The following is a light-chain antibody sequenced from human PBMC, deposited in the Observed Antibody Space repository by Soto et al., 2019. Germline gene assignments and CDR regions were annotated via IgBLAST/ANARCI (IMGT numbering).Light chain of an antibody. J-gene: IGKJ5*01. CDR1: QRVDDSH. Sequence: EIVFTQAPGTLSFSPGERATPSCRASQRVDDSHLAWYQLRPGQAPRLLIYGASTRATGIPDRFSGSGSGTDFSLTIRGLKPEDFAVYYCQQYRMSPNTFGQGTRLEIK. CDR3: QQYRMSPNT. CDR2: GAS. V-gene: IGKV3-20*01.